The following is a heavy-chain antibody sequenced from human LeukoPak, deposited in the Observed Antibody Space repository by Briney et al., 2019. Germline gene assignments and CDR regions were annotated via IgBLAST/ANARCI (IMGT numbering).Heavy chain of an antibody. V-gene: IGHV3-21*01. Sequence: GGSLRLSCAAPVVTPNRSSMGSVRQAPGKGLEWVSSITASSTYIYYADSVKGRFTISRDNVEKSVYLQMNSLRAEDTAEYYCAREDDYDEDAGNYWGQGIVVTVSS. CDR2: ITASSTYI. D-gene: IGHD3-22*01. J-gene: IGHJ4*02. CDR1: VVTPNRSS. CDR3: AREDDYDEDAGNY.